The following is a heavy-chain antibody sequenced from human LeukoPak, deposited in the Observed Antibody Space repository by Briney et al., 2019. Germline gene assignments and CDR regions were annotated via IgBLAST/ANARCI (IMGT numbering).Heavy chain of an antibody. CDR1: GGSFSGYY. D-gene: IGHD3-22*01. V-gene: IGHV4-34*01. J-gene: IGHJ1*01. CDR2: INHSRST. Sequence: SETLSLTCAVYGGSFSGYYWSWIRQPPGKGLEWIGEINHSRSTNYNPSLKSRVTISVDTSKNQFSLKLSSVTAADTAVYYCARVYYDSSGYYERYFQHWGQGTLVTVSS. CDR3: ARVYYDSSGYYERYFQH.